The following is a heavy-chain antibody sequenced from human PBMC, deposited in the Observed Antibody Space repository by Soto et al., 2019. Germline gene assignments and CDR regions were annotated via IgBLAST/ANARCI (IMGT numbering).Heavy chain of an antibody. CDR2: INSDGSST. J-gene: IGHJ4*02. V-gene: IGHV3-74*01. Sequence: EVQLVESGGGLVQPGGSLRLSCAASGFTLSSYWMHWVRQAPGKGLVWVSRINSDGSSTSYADSVKGRFTISRDNAKNTLYLQMNSLRAEDTAVYYCARAPVTGYYDSSGYYYDWGQGTLVTVSS. CDR3: ARAPVTGYYDSSGYYYD. CDR1: GFTLSSYW. D-gene: IGHD3-22*01.